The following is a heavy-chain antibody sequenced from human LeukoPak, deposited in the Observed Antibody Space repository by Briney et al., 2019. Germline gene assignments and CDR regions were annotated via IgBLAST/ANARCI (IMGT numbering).Heavy chain of an antibody. CDR2: ISSSSSYI. CDR1: GFTFSSYS. V-gene: IGHV3-21*01. CDR3: ARIGYCSSTSCYPNDY. Sequence: GGSLRLPCAASGFTFSSYSMNWVRQAPGKGLEWVSSISSSSSYIYYADSVKGRFTISRDNAKNSLYLQMNSLRAEDTAVYYCARIGYCSSTSCYPNDYWGQGTLVTVSS. J-gene: IGHJ4*02. D-gene: IGHD2-2*01.